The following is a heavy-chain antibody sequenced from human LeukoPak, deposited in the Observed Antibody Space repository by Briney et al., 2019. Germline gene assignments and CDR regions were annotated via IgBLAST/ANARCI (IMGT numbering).Heavy chain of an antibody. CDR2: MNPNSGNT. CDR1: GYTFTSYD. Sequence: GASVKVSCKASGYTFTSYDINWVRQATGQGLEWMGCMNPNSGNTGYAQKFQGRVTMTRTPSISRAYMELSSLRSEDTAVYYCARVYYGSGSQYYYYGMDVWGQGTTVTVSS. CDR3: ARVYYGSGSQYYYYGMDV. D-gene: IGHD3-10*01. V-gene: IGHV1-8*01. J-gene: IGHJ6*02.